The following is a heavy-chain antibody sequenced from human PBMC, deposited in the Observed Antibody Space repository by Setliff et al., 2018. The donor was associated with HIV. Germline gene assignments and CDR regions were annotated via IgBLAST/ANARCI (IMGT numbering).Heavy chain of an antibody. V-gene: IGHV4-30-2*01. CDR2: IYHSGST. CDR1: GGSISSGGYS. D-gene: IGHD2-15*01. CDR3: AREGHCSGGSCYSVDY. J-gene: IGHJ4*02. Sequence: SETLSLTCAVSGGSISSGGYSWSWIRQPPGKGLEWIGYIYHSGSTYYNPSLKSRVTISVDRSKNQFSLKLSSVTAADTAVYYCAREGHCSGGSCYSVDYWGQGTLVTVSS.